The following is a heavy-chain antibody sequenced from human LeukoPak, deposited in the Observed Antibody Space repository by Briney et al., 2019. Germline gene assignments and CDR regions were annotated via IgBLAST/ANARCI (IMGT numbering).Heavy chain of an antibody. D-gene: IGHD1-26*01. V-gene: IGHV3-30*14. Sequence: GGSLRLSCAASGFTFSSYAMHWVRQAPGKGLEWVAVISYDGSNKYYADSVKGRFTISRDNSKNTLYRQMDSRRAEDTAVYYRAKDWTPIVGATGFENWGQGTLVTVSS. CDR2: ISYDGSNK. CDR1: GFTFSSYA. CDR3: AKDWTPIVGATGFEN. J-gene: IGHJ4*02.